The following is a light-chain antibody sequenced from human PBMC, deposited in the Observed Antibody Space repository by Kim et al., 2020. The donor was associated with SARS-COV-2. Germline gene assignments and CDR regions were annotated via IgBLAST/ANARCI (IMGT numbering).Light chain of an antibody. CDR1: SSDVGGYGY. J-gene: IGLJ2*01. V-gene: IGLV2-14*03. Sequence: QSALTQPASVSGSPGQSITISCTGTSSDVGGYGYVSWYQQHPGKAPKLMIYDVTNRPSGVSNRFSGSKSGNTASLTISGLQAEDEADYYCNSYTSSSTVVFGGGTQLTAL. CDR2: DVT. CDR3: NSYTSSSTVV.